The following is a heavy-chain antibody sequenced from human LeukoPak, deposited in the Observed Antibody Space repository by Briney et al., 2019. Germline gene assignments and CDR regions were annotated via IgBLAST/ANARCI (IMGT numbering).Heavy chain of an antibody. V-gene: IGHV3-74*01. CDR2: ISRDGATT. J-gene: IGHJ4*02. CDR1: GFTFRNYW. CDR3: VRLLDIDY. D-gene: IGHD1-1*01. Sequence: GGSLRLSWAAFGFTFRNYWTHWVRQAPGKGRVWVSRISRDGATTHYAGSVKGRFTNSRDNAKNMVYLQMDSLSAEDTAVYYCVRLLDIDYWGEGTLVTVSS.